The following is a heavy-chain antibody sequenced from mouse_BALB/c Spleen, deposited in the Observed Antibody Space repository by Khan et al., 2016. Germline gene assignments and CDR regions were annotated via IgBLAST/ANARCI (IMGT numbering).Heavy chain of an antibody. J-gene: IGHJ3*01. CDR3: ARATLLRLFAY. D-gene: IGHD1-2*01. V-gene: IGHV9-2-1*01. CDR2: INTETGEP. CDR1: GYTFTDYS. Sequence: QIQLVQSGPELKKPGETVKISCKASGYTFTDYSMHWVKQTPGKGLKWMGWINTETGEPTYADDFKGRFAFSLETSASTAYLQITNLKNEDTATYFCARATLLRLFAYWGQGTLVTVSA.